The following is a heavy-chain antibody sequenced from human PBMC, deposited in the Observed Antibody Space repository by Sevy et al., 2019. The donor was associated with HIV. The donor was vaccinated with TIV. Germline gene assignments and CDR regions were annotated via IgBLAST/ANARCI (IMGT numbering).Heavy chain of an antibody. Sequence: SETLSLTCTVSGGSISSYYWSWIRQPAGKGLEWIGRIYTSGSTNYNPSLKSRVTMSVDTSKNQFSLKLSSVTATDTAVYYCARDGPSFVSGIYYFDHWGQGTLVTVSS. CDR1: GGSISSYY. CDR2: IYTSGST. J-gene: IGHJ4*02. V-gene: IGHV4-4*07. CDR3: ARDGPSFVSGIYYFDH. D-gene: IGHD3-10*01.